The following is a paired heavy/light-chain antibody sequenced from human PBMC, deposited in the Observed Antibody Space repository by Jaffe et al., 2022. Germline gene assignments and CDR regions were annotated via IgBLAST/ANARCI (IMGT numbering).Light chain of an antibody. Sequence: EIVLTQSPATLSVSPGERATLSCRASESVRNSLGWYQQKPGQAPRLLIYDTSSRATGIPARFSGSGSGTDFTLTISSLEPEDFALYYCQQRFTWPRVTFGQGTRLEIK. J-gene: IGKJ5*01. V-gene: IGKV3-11*01. CDR3: QQRFTWPRVT. CDR1: ESVRNS. CDR2: DTS.
Heavy chain of an antibody. D-gene: IGHD3-16*01. V-gene: IGHV3-30*18. Sequence: QVQLVESGGGVVQPGGSLRLSCAASGIPFSTENMHWVRQTPGKGLEWLAVISYDGSTKYYGDNMKGRITISRDNSKSTLYLQMNSLRAEDTAVYYCAKALGGMYYFDYWGQGTLVTVSS. CDR3: AKALGGMYYFDY. CDR1: GIPFSTEN. J-gene: IGHJ4*02. CDR2: ISYDGSTK.